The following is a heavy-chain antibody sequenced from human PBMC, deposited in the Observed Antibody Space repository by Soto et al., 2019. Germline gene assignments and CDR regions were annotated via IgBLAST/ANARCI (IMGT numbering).Heavy chain of an antibody. Sequence: GGSLRLSCAASGFTFSSYGMHWARQAPGKGLEWVAVISYDGSNKYYADSVKGRFTISRDNSKNTLYLQMNSLRAEDTAVYYCATGPITMVRGVIVGLDYWGQGTLVTVSS. D-gene: IGHD3-10*01. CDR1: GFTFSSYG. CDR2: ISYDGSNK. J-gene: IGHJ4*02. CDR3: ATGPITMVRGVIVGLDY. V-gene: IGHV3-30*03.